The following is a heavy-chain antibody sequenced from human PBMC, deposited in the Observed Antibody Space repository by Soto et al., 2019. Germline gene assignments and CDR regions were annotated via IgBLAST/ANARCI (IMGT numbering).Heavy chain of an antibody. CDR1: GFTFSSYA. Sequence: QLGGSLRLSCAASGFTFSSYAMSWVRQAPGKGLEWVSAISGSGGSTYYADSVKGRFTISRDNSKNTLYLQMNSLRAEDMAVYYCAKDLSIELRFLEWSQNPNWFDPWGQGTLVTVSS. J-gene: IGHJ5*02. CDR3: AKDLSIELRFLEWSQNPNWFDP. D-gene: IGHD3-3*01. V-gene: IGHV3-23*01. CDR2: ISGSGGST.